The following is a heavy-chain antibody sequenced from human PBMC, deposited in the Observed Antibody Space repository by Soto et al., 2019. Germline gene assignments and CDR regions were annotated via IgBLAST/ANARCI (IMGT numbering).Heavy chain of an antibody. D-gene: IGHD3-10*01. V-gene: IGHV4-34*01. CDR1: GGSFSGYY. CDR3: ARRATLVIITMVRGVIITAGGMDV. Sequence: SETLSLTCAVYGGSFSGYYWSWIRQPPGKGLGWIGEINHSGSTSYNPSLKSRVTISVDTSKNQFSLKLSSVTAADTAVYYCARRATLVIITMVRGVIITAGGMDVWGQGTTVTVSS. CDR2: INHSGST. J-gene: IGHJ6*02.